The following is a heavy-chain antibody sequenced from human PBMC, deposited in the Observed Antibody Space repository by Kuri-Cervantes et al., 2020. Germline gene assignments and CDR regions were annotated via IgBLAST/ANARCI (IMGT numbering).Heavy chain of an antibody. CDR2: IYPGDSDT. Sequence: GEALKISCKGSGYSFTSYWICWVRQMPGKGLEWMGIIYPGDSDTRYSPSFQGQVTITADKSISTAYLQWSSLKASDTAMYYCARHSPGSGSYPTGFVYWGQGTLVTVSS. J-gene: IGHJ4*02. D-gene: IGHD1-26*01. CDR3: ARHSPGSGSYPTGFVY. V-gene: IGHV5-51*01. CDR1: GYSFTSYW.